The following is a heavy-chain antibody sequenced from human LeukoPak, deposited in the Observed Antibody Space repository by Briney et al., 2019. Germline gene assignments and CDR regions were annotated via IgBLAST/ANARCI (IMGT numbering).Heavy chain of an antibody. CDR2: ISYDGSNK. V-gene: IGHV3-30*04. J-gene: IGHJ4*02. D-gene: IGHD4/OR15-4a*01. Sequence: GGSLRLACAASELTFSSYAMYWVRQAPGKGLEWVAVISYDGSNKYYADSVKGRFTISRDNSKNTLCLQMNSLRAEDTAVYYCARVLRLWSEFDYWGQGTLVTVSS. CDR3: ARVLRLWSEFDY. CDR1: ELTFSSYA.